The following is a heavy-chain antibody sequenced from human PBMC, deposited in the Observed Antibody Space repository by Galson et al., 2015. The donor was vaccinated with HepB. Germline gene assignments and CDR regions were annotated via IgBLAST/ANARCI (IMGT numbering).Heavy chain of an antibody. CDR2: MNPNSGNT. CDR3: ARVDYYDSSGYYQYSQH. CDR1: GYTFTSYD. V-gene: IGHV1-8*01. J-gene: IGHJ1*01. D-gene: IGHD3-22*01. Sequence: SVKVSCKASGYTFTSYDINWVRQATGQGLEWMGWMNPNSGNTGYAQKFQGRVTMTRNTSISTAYMELSSLRSEDTAVYYCARVDYYDSSGYYQYSQHWGQGTLVTVSS.